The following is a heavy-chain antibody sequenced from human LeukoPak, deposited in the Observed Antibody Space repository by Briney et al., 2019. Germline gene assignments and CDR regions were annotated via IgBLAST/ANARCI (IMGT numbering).Heavy chain of an antibody. CDR1: GFTFSNYE. Sequence: GGSLRPSCAASGFTFSNYEMHWVRQAPGKGLEWVSYISSSGSDIYYADSVKGRFTISRDNAKNSLYLHMNSLRAEDTAVYFCARDFTGWELPNRFDPWGQGTLITVSS. J-gene: IGHJ5*02. V-gene: IGHV3-48*03. CDR2: ISSSGSDI. CDR3: ARDFTGWELPNRFDP. D-gene: IGHD1-26*01.